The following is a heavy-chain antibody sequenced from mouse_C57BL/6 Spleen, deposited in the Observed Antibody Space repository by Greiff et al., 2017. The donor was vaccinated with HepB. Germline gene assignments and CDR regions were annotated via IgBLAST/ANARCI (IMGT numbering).Heavy chain of an antibody. Sequence: VQLQQSGPELVKPGASVKISCKASGYAFSSSWMNWVKQRPGKGLEWIGRIYPGDGDTNYNGKFKGKATLTADKSSSTAYMQLSSLTSEDSAVYFCAYLSTTTVSYYFDYWGQGTTLTVSS. CDR2: IYPGDGDT. J-gene: IGHJ2*01. CDR1: GYAFSSSW. CDR3: AYLSTTTVSYYFDY. V-gene: IGHV1-82*01. D-gene: IGHD1-1*01.